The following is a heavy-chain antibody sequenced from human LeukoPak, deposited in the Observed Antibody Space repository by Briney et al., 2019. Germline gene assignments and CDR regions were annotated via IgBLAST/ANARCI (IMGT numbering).Heavy chain of an antibody. D-gene: IGHD2-21*02. Sequence: GASVKVSCKASGYTFTGYYMHWVRQAPGQGLEWMGWINPNSGGTNYAQKFQGRVTMTRDTSISTAYMELSRLRSDDTAVYYCARDIYCGGDYSYFDYWGQGTLVTVSS. CDR3: ARDIYCGGDYSYFDY. CDR2: INPNSGGT. CDR1: GYTFTGYY. V-gene: IGHV1-2*02. J-gene: IGHJ4*02.